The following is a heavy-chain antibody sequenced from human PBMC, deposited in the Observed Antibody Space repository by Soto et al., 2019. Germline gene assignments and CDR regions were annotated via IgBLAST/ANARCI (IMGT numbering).Heavy chain of an antibody. CDR1: GSYITSGDYH. V-gene: IGHV4-30-4*01. D-gene: IGHD2-8*01. CDR2: ISHSQTT. J-gene: IGHJ4*02. Sequence: PSETLSLTCSVSGSYITSGDYHWTWIRQAPGKGLEWIGYISHSQTTYYSPALKNRIILSSDISMTQFSLRLNSVTAADTAVYFCAGFGVGDRDDKWGQGTLVTVSS. CDR3: AGFGVGDRDDK.